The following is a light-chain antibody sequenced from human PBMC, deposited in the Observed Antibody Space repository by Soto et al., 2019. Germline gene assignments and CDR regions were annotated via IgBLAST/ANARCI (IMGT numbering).Light chain of an antibody. CDR1: QSVSDS. CDR2: RAS. J-gene: IGKJ1*01. CDR3: QQYNSYWT. Sequence: DIQMTQSPSTLSASVGDRVTITCRASQSVSDSLAWYQQKPGKAPNLLIYRASSLESGVPSRFSGSGSGTEFILTISSLQPDDFATYYCQQYNSYWTFGQGT. V-gene: IGKV1-5*03.